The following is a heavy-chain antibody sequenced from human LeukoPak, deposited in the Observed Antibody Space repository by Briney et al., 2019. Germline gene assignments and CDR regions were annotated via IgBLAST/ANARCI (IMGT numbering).Heavy chain of an antibody. CDR1: GFTFDDYG. J-gene: IGHJ4*02. CDR2: INWNGVNT. Sequence: GGSLRLSCAASGFTFDDYGMTWVRQAPGKGLEWVSGINWNGVNTGYVDSVKGRFTISRDNAKNLYLQMNSLRAEDTAVYYCASVGPGRYGPSPSDYWGQGTLVTVSS. CDR3: ASVGPGRYGPSPSDY. D-gene: IGHD5-18*01. V-gene: IGHV3-20*04.